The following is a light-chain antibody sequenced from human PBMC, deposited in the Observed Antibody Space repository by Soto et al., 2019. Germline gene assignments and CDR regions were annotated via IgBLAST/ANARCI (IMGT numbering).Light chain of an antibody. V-gene: IGLV8-61*01. J-gene: IGLJ1*01. CDR2: STN. CDR1: SGSVSTSYY. CDR3: VLYMGSGISV. Sequence: QTVVTQEPSFSVSPGGTVTLTCGLSSGSVSTSYYPSWYQQTPGQAPRTLIYSTNTRSSGVPDRFSGSILGNKAALTITGAQADDESDYYCVLYMGSGISVFGTGTKLPVL.